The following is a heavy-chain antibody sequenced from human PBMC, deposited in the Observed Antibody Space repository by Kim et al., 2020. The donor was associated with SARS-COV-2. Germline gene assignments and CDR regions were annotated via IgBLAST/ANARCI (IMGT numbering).Heavy chain of an antibody. CDR2: IIPIFGTA. CDR3: ARGRLRDGYNLFYFDY. D-gene: IGHD5-12*01. Sequence: SVKVSCKASGGTFSSYAISWVRQAPGQGLEWMGGIIPIFGTANYAQKFQGRVTITADESTSTAYMELSSLRSEDTAVYYCARGRLRDGYNLFYFDYWGQGTLVTVSS. CDR1: GGTFSSYA. J-gene: IGHJ4*02. V-gene: IGHV1-69*13.